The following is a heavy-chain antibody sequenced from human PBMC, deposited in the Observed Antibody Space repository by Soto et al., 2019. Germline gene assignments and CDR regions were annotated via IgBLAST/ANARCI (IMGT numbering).Heavy chain of an antibody. D-gene: IGHD3-16*01. CDR3: ALSLTTAVY. Sequence: ESGGGVVQPGRSLRLSCAASGFTFSSYGMHWVRQAPGKGLEWVAVISYDGSNKYYADSVKGRFTISRDNSKNTLYLQMNSLRAEDTAVYYCALSLTTAVYWGQGTLVTVSS. J-gene: IGHJ4*02. CDR1: GFTFSSYG. V-gene: IGHV3-30*03. CDR2: ISYDGSNK.